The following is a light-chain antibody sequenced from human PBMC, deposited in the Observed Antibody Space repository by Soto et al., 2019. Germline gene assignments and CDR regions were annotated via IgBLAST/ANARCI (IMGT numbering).Light chain of an antibody. CDR3: QQYSDNWT. CDR2: KAS. J-gene: IGKJ1*01. CDR1: QSISNW. Sequence: DIQMTQSPSTLSASVGDRVTITCRASQSISNWLAWYQQKPGTAPNLLIYKASTLQSGDPSRFSGSGSWTEFTRTISSQQPDDSATYYFQQYSDNWTCGQGTKVEIK. V-gene: IGKV1-5*03.